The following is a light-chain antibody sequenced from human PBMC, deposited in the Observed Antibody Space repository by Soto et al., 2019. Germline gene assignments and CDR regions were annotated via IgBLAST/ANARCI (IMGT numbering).Light chain of an antibody. Sequence: QSVLTQPPSVSAAPGQKVTMSCSGGSSNIGKYYVSWHQQLPGTAPKLLMYENDKRPSGIPDRFSGSKSGTSATLGITGLQTGDEADYYCGTWDSSLSIFVFGTGTKVTVL. CDR2: END. CDR3: GTWDSSLSIFV. V-gene: IGLV1-51*02. CDR1: SSNIGKYY. J-gene: IGLJ1*01.